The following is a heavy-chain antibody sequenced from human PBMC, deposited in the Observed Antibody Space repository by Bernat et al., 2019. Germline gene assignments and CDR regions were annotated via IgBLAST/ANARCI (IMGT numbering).Heavy chain of an antibody. Sequence: QVQLVQSGAEVKKPGSSVKVSCKASGGTFSSYTISWVRQAPGQGLEWMGRIIPILGIANYAQKFQGRVTITADKSTSTAYMELSSLRSEDTAVYYCAREVPTIAIPYSSSWYGYFQHWGQGTLVTVSS. CDR3: AREVPTIAIPYSSSWYGYFQH. CDR1: GGTFSSYT. D-gene: IGHD6-13*01. CDR2: IIPILGIA. V-gene: IGHV1-69*08. J-gene: IGHJ1*01.